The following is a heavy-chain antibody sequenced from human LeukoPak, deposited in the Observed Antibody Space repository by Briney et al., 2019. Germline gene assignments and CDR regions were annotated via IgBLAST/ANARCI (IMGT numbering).Heavy chain of an antibody. CDR3: ARDLSYVSSGPGGY. J-gene: IGHJ4*02. CDR1: GYTFTSYG. D-gene: IGHD3-22*01. Sequence: AASVKVSCKASGYTFTSYGISWVRQAPGQGLEWMGWISAYNGNTNYAQKLQGRVTMTTDTSTSTAYMELRSLRSDDTAVYYCARDLSYVSSGPGGYWGQGTLVTVSS. V-gene: IGHV1-18*01. CDR2: ISAYNGNT.